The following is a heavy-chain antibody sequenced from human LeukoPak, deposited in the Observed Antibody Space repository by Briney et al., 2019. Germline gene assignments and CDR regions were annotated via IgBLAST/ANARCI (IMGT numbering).Heavy chain of an antibody. CDR2: ISTYIDKI. Sequence: ASVTVSCMASGYTFTSYGISWVRPAPGQGLEWMGWISTYIDKINYPHKFQSRVTMTTDTSTSTAYMELRSLRSDDTAVYYCARDRDSSGYYPENWFDPWGQGTLVTVSS. CDR3: ARDRDSSGYYPENWFDP. V-gene: IGHV1-18*01. J-gene: IGHJ5*02. CDR1: GYTFTSYG. D-gene: IGHD3-22*01.